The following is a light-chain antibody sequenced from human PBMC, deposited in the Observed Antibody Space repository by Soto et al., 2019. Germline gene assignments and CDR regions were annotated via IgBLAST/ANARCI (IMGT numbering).Light chain of an antibody. J-gene: IGKJ5*01. CDR1: QRVSSSY. CDR3: QQYGSSPGT. Sequence: EIVWTQSPGALSLSPGERATLSCRASQRVSSSYLAWYQQKPGQAPRLLIYGASSRATGIPDRFSGSGSGTDFTLTISRLEPEDFAVYYCQQYGSSPGTFGQGTRLEIK. V-gene: IGKV3-20*01. CDR2: GAS.